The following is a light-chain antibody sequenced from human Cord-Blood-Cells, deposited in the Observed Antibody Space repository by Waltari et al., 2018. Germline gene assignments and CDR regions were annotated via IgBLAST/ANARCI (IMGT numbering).Light chain of an antibody. CDR1: QRVSSY. V-gene: IGKV3-11*01. CDR3: QQGSNWPPMYT. J-gene: IGKJ2*01. Sequence: EIVLTQSPATLSLSPGERATLSCRARQRVSSYLAWYQQKPGQAPRLLIYDASNRATGIPARFSGSGSGTDFTRTISSLEPEDFAVYYCQQGSNWPPMYTFGQGTKLEIK. CDR2: DAS.